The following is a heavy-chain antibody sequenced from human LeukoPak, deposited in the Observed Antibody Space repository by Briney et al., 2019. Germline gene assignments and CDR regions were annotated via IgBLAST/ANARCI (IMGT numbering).Heavy chain of an antibody. D-gene: IGHD5-24*01. Sequence: SGTLSLTCAVSGGSISSSNWWSWVRQPPGKGLEWIGEIYHSGSTNYNPSLKSRVTISVDKSKNQFSLKLSSVTAADTAVYYCARAKVEMATIDAFDIWGQGTMVTVSS. CDR1: GGSISSSNW. CDR3: ARAKVEMATIDAFDI. V-gene: IGHV4-4*02. CDR2: IYHSGST. J-gene: IGHJ3*02.